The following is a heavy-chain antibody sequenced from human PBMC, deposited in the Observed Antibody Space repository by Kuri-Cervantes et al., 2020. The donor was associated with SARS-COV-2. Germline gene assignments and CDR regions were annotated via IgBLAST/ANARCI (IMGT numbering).Heavy chain of an antibody. Sequence: GGSLRLSCAASGFTFGSYAMTWVRQGSGKGLEWVGRVRGKANNYATAYAASVKGRFTISRDDSKNMAYLQMNSLKTEDTAVYYCTTLIDYWGQGALVTVSS. CDR3: TTLIDY. CDR1: GFTFGSYA. J-gene: IGHJ4*02. CDR2: VRGKANNYAT. V-gene: IGHV3-73*01.